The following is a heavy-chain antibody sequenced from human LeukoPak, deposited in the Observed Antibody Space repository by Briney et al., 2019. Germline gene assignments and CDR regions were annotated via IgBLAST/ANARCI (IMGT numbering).Heavy chain of an antibody. CDR3: ARGLLGEQTGSYFDY. V-gene: IGHV4-34*01. CDR1: GGSFSGYY. D-gene: IGHD1/OR15-1a*01. CDR2: INHSGST. J-gene: IGHJ4*02. Sequence: PSETLSLTCAVYGGSFSGYYWSWIRQPPGKGLEWIGEINHSGSTNYNPSLKSRVTISVDTSKNQFSLKLSSVTAADTAVYYCARGLLGEQTGSYFDYWGQGTLVTVSS.